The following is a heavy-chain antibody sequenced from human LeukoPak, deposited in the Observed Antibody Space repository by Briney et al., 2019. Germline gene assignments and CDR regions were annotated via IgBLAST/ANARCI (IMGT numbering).Heavy chain of an antibody. CDR2: INPNSGGT. J-gene: IGHJ4*02. Sequence: ALVKVSCKASGYTFTGYYMHWVRQAPGQGLEWMGWINPNSGGTNYAQKFQGRVTMTRDTSISTAYMELSRLRSDDTAVYYCARGAYDYVWGRPVDYWGQGTLVTVSS. CDR3: ARGAYDYVWGRPVDY. CDR1: GYTFTGYY. D-gene: IGHD3-16*01. V-gene: IGHV1-2*02.